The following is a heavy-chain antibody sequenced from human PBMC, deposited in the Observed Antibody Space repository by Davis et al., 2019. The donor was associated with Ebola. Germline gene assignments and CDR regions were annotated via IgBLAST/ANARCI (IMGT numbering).Heavy chain of an antibody. J-gene: IGHJ4*02. Sequence: GESLKISCAASGFTFSSYSMNWVRQAPGKGLEWVSYISSSGSTIYYADSVKGRFTISRDNAKNSLYLQMNSLRVEDTAVYYCARHVLTGDILGGSWGQGTLVTVSS. CDR3: ARHVLTGDILGGS. D-gene: IGHD7-27*01. V-gene: IGHV3-48*04. CDR1: GFTFSSYS. CDR2: ISSSGSTI.